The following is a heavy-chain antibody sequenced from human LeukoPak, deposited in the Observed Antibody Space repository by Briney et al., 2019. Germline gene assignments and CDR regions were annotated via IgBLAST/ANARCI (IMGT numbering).Heavy chain of an antibody. CDR3: ARVAATGEIDY. J-gene: IGHJ4*02. CDR1: GYTFTNYW. V-gene: IGHV5-51*01. CDR2: IYPGDSDT. D-gene: IGHD6-25*01. Sequence: GESLKISCKGSGYTFTNYWIGWVSQMPGKGLAWMGIIYPGDSDTRYSPSFQGQVTFSADKSITTASLQWSSLKASDTAMYYCARVAATGEIDYWGQGTLVTVSS.